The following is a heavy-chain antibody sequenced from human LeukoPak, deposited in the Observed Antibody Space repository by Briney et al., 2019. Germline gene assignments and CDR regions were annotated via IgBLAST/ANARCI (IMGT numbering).Heavy chain of an antibody. J-gene: IGHJ4*02. CDR1: GGTFSSYA. D-gene: IGHD3-10*01. V-gene: IGHV1-69*05. CDR3: AGGTMVRGVFDY. Sequence: XXSCKASGGTFSSYAISWVRQAPGQGLEWMGGIIPIFGTANYAQKFQGRVTITTDESTSTAYMELSSLRSEDTAVYYCAGGTMVRGVFDYWGQGTLVTVSS. CDR2: IIPIFGTA.